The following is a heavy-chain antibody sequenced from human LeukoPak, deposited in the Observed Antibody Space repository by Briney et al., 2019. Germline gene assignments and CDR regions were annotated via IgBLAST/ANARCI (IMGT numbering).Heavy chain of an antibody. V-gene: IGHV4-39*01. CDR2: IYYSGST. Sequence: SETLSLTCTVSGGSISSSSYYWGWIRQPPGKGLEWIGSIYYSGSTYYNPSLKSRVTISVDTSKNQFSLKLSSVTAADTAVYYCASESYSSSWYWFDPWGQGTLVTVSS. CDR3: ASESYSSSWYWFDP. D-gene: IGHD6-13*01. J-gene: IGHJ5*02. CDR1: GGSISSSSYY.